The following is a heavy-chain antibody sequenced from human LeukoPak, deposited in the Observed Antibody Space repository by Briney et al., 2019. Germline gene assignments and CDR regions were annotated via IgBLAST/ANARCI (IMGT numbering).Heavy chain of an antibody. CDR2: IRFDGSNK. Sequence: GGSLRLSCAASGFTFSTYGMHWVRQAPGKGLEWVTFIRFDGSNKFYADSVKGRFTISGDNSKNTVYLQMNSLRPEDTAMYYCAKEVELLPFDYWGQGTLVTVSS. V-gene: IGHV3-30*02. CDR3: AKEVELLPFDY. J-gene: IGHJ4*02. CDR1: GFTFSTYG. D-gene: IGHD6-6*01.